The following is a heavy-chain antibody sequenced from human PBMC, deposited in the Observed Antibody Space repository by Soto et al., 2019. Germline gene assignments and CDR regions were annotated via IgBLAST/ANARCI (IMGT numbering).Heavy chain of an antibody. Sequence: GGSLRLSCAASGFTFSSYWMSWVRQAPGKGLEWVANIKQDGSEKYYVDSVKGRFTISRDNAKNSLYLQMNSLRAEDTAEYYYAWEGFRKVMLIFDMDIGAQDATLPISS. CDR2: IKQDGSEK. CDR1: GFTFSSYW. V-gene: IGHV3-7*04. CDR3: AWEGFRKVMLIFDMDI. D-gene: IGHD3-16*01. J-gene: IGHJ6*02.